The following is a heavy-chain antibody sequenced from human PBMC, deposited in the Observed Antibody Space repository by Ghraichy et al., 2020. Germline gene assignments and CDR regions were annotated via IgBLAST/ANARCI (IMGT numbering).Heavy chain of an antibody. J-gene: IGHJ3*02. CDR2: ISRDGTSK. CDR1: GFTFSNHA. V-gene: IGHV3-30-3*01. Sequence: GGSLRLSCSASGFTFSNHAMHWLRQAPGKGLEWVSFISRDGTSKDYADSVKGRLTISRENSRNTLYLQMSSLTTEDTAVYYCARMDLGYCSRACCDPGEAFGIGGKGTMFTVSS. CDR3: ARMDLGYCSRACCDPGEAFGI. D-gene: IGHD2-2*01.